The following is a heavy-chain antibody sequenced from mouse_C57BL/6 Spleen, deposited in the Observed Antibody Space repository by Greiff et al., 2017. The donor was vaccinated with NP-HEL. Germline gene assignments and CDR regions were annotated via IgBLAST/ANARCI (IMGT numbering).Heavy chain of an antibody. Sequence: EVMLVESGGGLVKPGGSLKLSCAASGFTFSSYAMSWVRQTPGKRLEWVATISDGGSYTYYPDNVKGRFTISRDNAKNNLYLQMSHLKSEDTAMYYCARDGGLWYFDVWGTGTTVTVSS. V-gene: IGHV5-4*01. J-gene: IGHJ1*03. CDR1: GFTFSSYA. CDR3: ARDGGLWYFDV. CDR2: ISDGGSYT.